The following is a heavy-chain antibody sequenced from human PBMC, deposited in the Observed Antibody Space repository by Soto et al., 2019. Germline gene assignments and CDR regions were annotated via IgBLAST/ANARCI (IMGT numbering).Heavy chain of an antibody. CDR1: GYTLTELS. V-gene: IGHV1-24*01. CDR2: FDPEDGET. CDR3: AANTYYYGSGSRPYDY. D-gene: IGHD3-10*01. Sequence: ASVKVSCKVSGYTLTELSMHWVRQAPGKGLEWMGGFDPEDGETIYAQKFQGRVTMTEDTSTDTAYMELSRLRSEDTAVYYCAANTYYYGSGSRPYDYWGQGTLGAVSS. J-gene: IGHJ4*02.